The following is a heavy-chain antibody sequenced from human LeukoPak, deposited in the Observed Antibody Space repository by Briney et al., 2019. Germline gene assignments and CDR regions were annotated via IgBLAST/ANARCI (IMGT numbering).Heavy chain of an antibody. D-gene: IGHD1-26*01. V-gene: IGHV3-66*04. CDR1: GFTVSSNY. Sequence: PGGSLRLSCAASGFTVSSNYMSWVRQAPGKGLEWVSVISSGGTTYYADSVKGRFTISRDNSKNTLSLQMNSLRAEDTAVYYCARRIVGATSIDYFDYWGQGTLVTVSS. CDR3: ARRIVGATSIDYFDY. J-gene: IGHJ4*02. CDR2: ISSGGTT.